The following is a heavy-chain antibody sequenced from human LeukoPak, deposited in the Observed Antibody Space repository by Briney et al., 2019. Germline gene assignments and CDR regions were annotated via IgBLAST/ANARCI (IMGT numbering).Heavy chain of an antibody. Sequence: RSGGSLRLSCAASGFTFDDYGMSWVRQAPGKGLEWVSGINWNGGSTGYADSVKGRFTISRDNAKNSLYLQMSSLRAEDTALYYCAREGANYAQYYYYYYMDVWGKGTTVTVSS. V-gene: IGHV3-20*04. J-gene: IGHJ6*03. D-gene: IGHD4/OR15-4a*01. CDR2: INWNGGST. CDR3: AREGANYAQYYYYYYMDV. CDR1: GFTFDDYG.